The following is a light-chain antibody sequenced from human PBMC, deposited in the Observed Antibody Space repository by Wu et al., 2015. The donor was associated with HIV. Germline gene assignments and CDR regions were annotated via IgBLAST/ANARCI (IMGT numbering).Light chain of an antibody. CDR3: QQYGSSHWT. V-gene: IGKV3-20*01. Sequence: EIVLTQSPGTLPLSPGERATLSCRASQSVSSSYLAWYQQKPGQAPRLLIYGASSRATGIPDRFSGSGSGTDFTLTISRLEPEDFAVYYCQQYGSSHWTFGQGTKVEIK. CDR1: QSVSSSY. J-gene: IGKJ1*01. CDR2: GAS.